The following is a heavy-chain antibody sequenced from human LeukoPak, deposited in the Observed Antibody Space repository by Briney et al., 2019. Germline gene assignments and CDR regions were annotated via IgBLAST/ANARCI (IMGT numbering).Heavy chain of an antibody. Sequence: ASVKVSCKASGYTFTGYYMHWVRQAPGQGLEWMGWINPNSGGTNYAQKFQGRVTMTRDTSISTAYMELSRLRCDDTAVYYCARFSEDILTGYHDYWGQGTLVTVSS. D-gene: IGHD3-9*01. CDR1: GYTFTGYY. CDR2: INPNSGGT. V-gene: IGHV1-2*02. CDR3: ARFSEDILTGYHDY. J-gene: IGHJ4*02.